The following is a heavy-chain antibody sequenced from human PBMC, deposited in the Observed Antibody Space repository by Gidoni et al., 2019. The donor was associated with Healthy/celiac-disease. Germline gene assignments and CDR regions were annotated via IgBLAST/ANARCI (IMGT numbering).Heavy chain of an antibody. Sequence: QVQLVQPGAEAKKPGATVNVSCQAPGYTFTSYGISWVRQAPGHGLEWMGWISAYNGNTNYAQKLLGRVTMTTDTSTSTAYMELRSLRSDDTAVYYCARAHPYDNWFDPWGQGTLVTVSS. J-gene: IGHJ5*02. V-gene: IGHV1-18*04. CDR2: ISAYNGNT. CDR1: GYTFTSYG. D-gene: IGHD4-17*01. CDR3: ARAHPYDNWFDP.